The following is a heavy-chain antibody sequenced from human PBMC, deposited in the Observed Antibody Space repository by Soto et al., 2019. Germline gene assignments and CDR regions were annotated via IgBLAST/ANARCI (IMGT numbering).Heavy chain of an antibody. D-gene: IGHD2-2*01. Sequence: QVQLVQSGAEVKKPGSSVKVSCKASGGTFSSYAISWVRQAPGQGLEWMGGIIPIFGTANYAQKFQGRVRSTADESTSTAYMELSSLGSEDTAVYYCARDIVLVPAAIIGTLGWFAPWGQGTLVTVSS. CDR2: IIPIFGTA. CDR3: ARDIVLVPAAIIGTLGWFAP. J-gene: IGHJ5*02. V-gene: IGHV1-69*12. CDR1: GGTFSSYA.